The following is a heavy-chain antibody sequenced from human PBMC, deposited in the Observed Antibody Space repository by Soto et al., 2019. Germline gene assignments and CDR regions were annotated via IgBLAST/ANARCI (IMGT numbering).Heavy chain of an antibody. CDR1: GFTFSDYY. CDR2: ISSSGNTI. D-gene: IGHD3-22*01. CDR3: AKMSSENYYDPVFS. Sequence: GGSLRLSCGASGFTFSDYYMSWVRQAPGKGLEWLSYISSSGNTIYYADSVKGRFTISRDNAKNSVFLQMNSLRAEDTALYFCAKMSSENYYDPVFSWGQGTLVTVSS. J-gene: IGHJ4*02. V-gene: IGHV3-11*01.